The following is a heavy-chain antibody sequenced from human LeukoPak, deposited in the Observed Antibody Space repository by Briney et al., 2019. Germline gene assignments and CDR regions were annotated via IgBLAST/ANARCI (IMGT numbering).Heavy chain of an antibody. D-gene: IGHD1-1*01. CDR3: AKLIGTYWYFDL. V-gene: IGHV3-23*01. J-gene: IGHJ2*01. CDR2: ISGTGATT. Sequence: SGGSLRLSCAASGFTFSSYAMSWVRQAPGKGLERVSGISGTGATTYYADSVKGRFTISRDNSKNTLYLQMNSLRVEDTAVYYCAKLIGTYWYFDLWGRGTLVTVSS. CDR1: GFTFSSYA.